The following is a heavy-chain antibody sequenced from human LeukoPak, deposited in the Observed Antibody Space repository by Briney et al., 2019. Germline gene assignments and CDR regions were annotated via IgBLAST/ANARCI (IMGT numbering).Heavy chain of an antibody. CDR3: ARDRMDYDFWSGLDY. D-gene: IGHD3-3*01. J-gene: IGHJ4*02. CDR1: GYTFTDYY. CDR2: INPNSGGT. V-gene: IGHV1-2*02. Sequence: ASVKVSCKASGYTFTDYYMHWVRQAPGQGLEWMGWINPNSGGTNYAQKFQGRITMTRDTSISTAYMELGRLRSDDTAVYYCARDRMDYDFWSGLDYWGQGTLVTVSS.